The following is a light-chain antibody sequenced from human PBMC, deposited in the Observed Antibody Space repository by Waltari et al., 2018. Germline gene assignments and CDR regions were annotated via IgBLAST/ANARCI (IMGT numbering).Light chain of an antibody. CDR2: GNT. CDR1: SPNIGAGYG. V-gene: IGLV1-40*01. Sequence: QSVLTQPPSVSGAPGQRVTISSTGRSPNIGAGYGVHWYQQLPGTAPKLPINGNTNRPLGVSGRFAASKSGTAASLAITGLQAEDEADYYSQSYDTSLLYVFGTGTKVTVL. J-gene: IGLJ1*01. CDR3: QSYDTSLLYV.